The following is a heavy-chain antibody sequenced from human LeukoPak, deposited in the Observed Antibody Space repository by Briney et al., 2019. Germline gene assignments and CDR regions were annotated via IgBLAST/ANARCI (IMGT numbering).Heavy chain of an antibody. V-gene: IGHV4-34*01. CDR3: ARSGGSGYHKNTRFDP. J-gene: IGHJ5*02. CDR2: INHSGST. Sequence: SETLSLTCAVYGGSFSGYYWSWIRQPPGKGLEWIGEINHSGSTNYNPSLKSRVTISVDTSKNQFSLKLSSVTAADTAVYYCARSGGSGYHKNTRFDPWGQGTLVTVSS. CDR1: GGSFSGYY. D-gene: IGHD3-3*01.